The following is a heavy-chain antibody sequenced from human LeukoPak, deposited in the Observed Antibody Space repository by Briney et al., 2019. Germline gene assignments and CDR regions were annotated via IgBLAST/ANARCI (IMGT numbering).Heavy chain of an antibody. D-gene: IGHD3-9*01. V-gene: IGHV4-38-2*02. CDR2: VYHSGST. J-gene: IGHJ4*02. CDR3: ARLYDILTGYYYYFDY. Sequence: SETLSLTCTVSGYSISSGYYWAWIRQPPGKGLEWIGSVYHSGSTYYSPSLRSRVTISMDTSKNQYFLRLNSVTAADTAVYYCARLYDILTGYYYYFDYWGQGTLATVSS. CDR1: GYSISSGYY.